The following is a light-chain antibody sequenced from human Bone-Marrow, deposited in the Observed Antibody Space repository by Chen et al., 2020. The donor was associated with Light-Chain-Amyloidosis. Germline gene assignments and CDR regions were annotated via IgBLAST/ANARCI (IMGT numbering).Light chain of an antibody. CDR3: QAWGTGYVV. CDR1: SGHSNYV. CDR2: VNSDGSH. J-gene: IGLJ2*01. Sequence: QAVLTQSPSASASLGASVKLTCTLSSGHSNYVIAWHQQQPERGLRYLLKVNSDGSHSRGDGIPDRFSGASSGAERYLAIASLQSEDEAEYYCQAWGTGYVVFGGGTKLTVL. V-gene: IGLV4-69*01.